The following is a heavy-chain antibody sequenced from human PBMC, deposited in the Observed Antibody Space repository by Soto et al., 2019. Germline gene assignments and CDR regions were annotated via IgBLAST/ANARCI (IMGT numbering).Heavy chain of an antibody. V-gene: IGHV4-38-2*01. J-gene: IGHJ5*02. Sequence: SETLSLTCAVSGYSISNAFYSAWFRQPPGKGLEWIATFYHSGSTYYRPSLRSRVTISVDTSKNQFSLKLSSVTAADTAVYYCASLAGTTAYCCWFDPWGQGTLVTVSS. CDR3: ASLAGTTAYCCWFDP. CDR1: GYSISNAFY. CDR2: FYHSGST. D-gene: IGHD1-7*01.